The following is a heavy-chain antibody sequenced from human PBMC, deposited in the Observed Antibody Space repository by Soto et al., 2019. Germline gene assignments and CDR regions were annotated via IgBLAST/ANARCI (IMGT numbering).Heavy chain of an antibody. CDR2: INHSGST. CDR3: ARARPSMVRGAPPYGMDV. J-gene: IGHJ6*02. Sequence: PSETLSLTCAVYGGSFSGYYWSWIRQPPGKGLEWIGEINHSGSTNYNPSLKSRVTISVDTSKNQFSLKLSSVTAADTAVYYCARARPSMVRGAPPYGMDVWGQGTTVTVSS. CDR1: GGSFSGYY. V-gene: IGHV4-34*01. D-gene: IGHD3-10*01.